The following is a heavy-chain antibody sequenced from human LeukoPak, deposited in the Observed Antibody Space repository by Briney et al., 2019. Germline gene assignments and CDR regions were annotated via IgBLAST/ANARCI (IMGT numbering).Heavy chain of an antibody. CDR3: ATRVTADSYEASDI. CDR1: GFTVSSNY. CDR2: IYSGGST. D-gene: IGHD6-13*01. V-gene: IGHV3-53*01. Sequence: PGGSLRLSCAASGFTVSSNYMSWVRQAPGKGLEWVSVIYSGGSTYYADSVKGRFTISRDNSKNTLYLQMNSLRAEDTALYYCATRVTADSYEASDIWGQGTMVTVSS. J-gene: IGHJ3*02.